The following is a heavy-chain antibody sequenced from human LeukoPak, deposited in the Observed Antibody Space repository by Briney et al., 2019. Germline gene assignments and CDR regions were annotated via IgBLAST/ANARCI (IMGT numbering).Heavy chain of an antibody. CDR2: IYHSGST. D-gene: IGHD3-10*01. J-gene: IGHJ5*02. CDR1: GGSISSSNW. CDR3: ARAGEDYYGSGSYSYNWFDP. Sequence: SGTLSLTCAVSGGSISSSNWWSWVRQPPGKGLEWIGEIYHSGSTNYNPSLKSRVTISVDKSRNQFSLKLSSVTAADTAVYYCARAGEDYYGSGSYSYNWFDPWGQGTLVTVSS. V-gene: IGHV4-4*02.